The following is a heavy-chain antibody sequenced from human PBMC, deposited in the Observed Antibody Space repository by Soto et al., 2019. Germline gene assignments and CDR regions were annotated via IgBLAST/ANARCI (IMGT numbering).Heavy chain of an antibody. CDR2: IKQDGSEK. V-gene: IGHV3-7*01. J-gene: IGHJ4*02. D-gene: IGHD3-10*01. Sequence: PGGSLRLSCAASGFTFNIYWMNWVRQAPGKGLEWVANIKQDGSEKYYVDSVKGRFTISRDNAKNSLYLQMNSLRAEDTAVYYCAVHDSGSNFDYWGQGTLVTVPS. CDR1: GFTFNIYW. CDR3: AVHDSGSNFDY.